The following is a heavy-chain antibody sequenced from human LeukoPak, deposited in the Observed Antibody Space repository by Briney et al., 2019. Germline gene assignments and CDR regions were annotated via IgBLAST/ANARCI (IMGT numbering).Heavy chain of an antibody. CDR2: IIPIFGTA. V-gene: IGHV1-69*01. Sequence: ASVKVSCKASGGTLSSYAISWVRQAPGQGLEWMGGIIPIFGTANYAQKFQGRVTITADESTSTAYMELSSLRSEDTAVYYCASYSGSYFFLSGVGGYNWFDPWGQGTLVTVSS. CDR1: GGTLSSYA. J-gene: IGHJ5*02. D-gene: IGHD1-26*01. CDR3: ASYSGSYFFLSGVGGYNWFDP.